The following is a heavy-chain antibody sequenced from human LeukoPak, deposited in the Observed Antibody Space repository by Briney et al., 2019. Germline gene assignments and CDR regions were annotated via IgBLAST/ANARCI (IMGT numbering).Heavy chain of an antibody. CDR1: GGSISSSSYY. CDR3: AREVHYYDSSGYYVPGD. CDR2: IYYSGST. Sequence: SETLSLTCTVSGGSISSSSYYWGWIRQPPGEGLEWIGSIYYSGSTYYNPSLKSRVTISVDTSKNQFSLKLSSVTAADTAVYYCAREVHYYDSSGYYVPGDWGQGTLVTVSS. V-gene: IGHV4-39*07. D-gene: IGHD3-22*01. J-gene: IGHJ4*02.